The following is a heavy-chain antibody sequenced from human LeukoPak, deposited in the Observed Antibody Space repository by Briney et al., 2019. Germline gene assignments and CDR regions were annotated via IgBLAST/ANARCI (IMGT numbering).Heavy chain of an antibody. Sequence: GGSLRLSCAASGFTFSSYAMHWVRQAPGKGLEWVAVISYDGSNKYYADSVKGRFTISRDNSKNTLYLHVNSLGAEDAAVYYCAKDQYYDSSGVPYYLDYWGQGTLVTVSS. V-gene: IGHV3-30-3*01. CDR1: GFTFSSYA. D-gene: IGHD3-22*01. CDR2: ISYDGSNK. J-gene: IGHJ4*02. CDR3: AKDQYYDSSGVPYYLDY.